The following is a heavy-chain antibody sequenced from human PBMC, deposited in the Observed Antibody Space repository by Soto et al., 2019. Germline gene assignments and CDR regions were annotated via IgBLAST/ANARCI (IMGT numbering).Heavy chain of an antibody. CDR2: IYPSGSST. J-gene: IGHJ5*02. CDR1: GASVSSDGYS. Sequence: LQLQESGSGFVKPSQTLSLTCAVSGASVSSDGYSWSWVRQTPGKGLEWIGYIYPSGSSTYYNPSLKSRVTMSADSAKNHFSLNMTSMTAADTAVYYCVRGGRTGTTLASWGQGTLVAVSS. CDR3: VRGGRTGTTLAS. V-gene: IGHV4-30-2*01. D-gene: IGHD1-7*01.